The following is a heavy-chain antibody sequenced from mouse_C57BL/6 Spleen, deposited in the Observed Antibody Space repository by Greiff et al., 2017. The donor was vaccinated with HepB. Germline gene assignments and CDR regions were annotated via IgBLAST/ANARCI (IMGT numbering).Heavy chain of an antibody. CDR3: AISHPTVVAPGYFDV. Sequence: EVQLVESGGGLVKPGGSLKLSCAASGFTFSDYGMHWVRQAPEKGLEWVAYISSGSSTIYYADTVKGRFTISRDNAKNTLFLQMTSLRSEDTAMYYCAISHPTVVAPGYFDVWGTGTTVTVSS. J-gene: IGHJ1*03. D-gene: IGHD1-1*01. CDR2: ISSGSSTI. V-gene: IGHV5-17*01. CDR1: GFTFSDYG.